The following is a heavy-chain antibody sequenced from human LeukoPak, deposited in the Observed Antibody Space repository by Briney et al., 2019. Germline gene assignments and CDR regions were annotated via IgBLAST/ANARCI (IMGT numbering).Heavy chain of an antibody. CDR2: IKQDGSEK. D-gene: IGHD6-19*01. V-gene: IGHV3-7*01. CDR3: ARDGPSSGWYDY. Sequence: PWASLKLSCKASGYTFSSYWISWVRQAPGKGLEWMGNIKQDGSEKYYVDSVKGRFTISRDNAKNSLYLQKNSLRAEDTAVDCCARDGPSSGWYDYWGKGTLVTVSS. J-gene: IGHJ4*02. CDR1: GYTFSSYW.